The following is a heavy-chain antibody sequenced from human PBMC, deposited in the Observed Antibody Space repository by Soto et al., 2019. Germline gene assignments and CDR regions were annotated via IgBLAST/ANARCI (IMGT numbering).Heavy chain of an antibody. D-gene: IGHD2-15*01. CDR1: GYTFTSYG. J-gene: IGHJ4*02. Sequence: QVQLVQSGAEVKKPGASVKVSCKASGYTFTSYGISWVRQAPGQGLEWMGWISAYNGNTNYAQKLQGRVTMTTDTATSMDYMALRSLGSDDTAVYYCVVAAQPYYFDYWGQGTLVTVSS. CDR3: VVAAQPYYFDY. CDR2: ISAYNGNT. V-gene: IGHV1-18*01.